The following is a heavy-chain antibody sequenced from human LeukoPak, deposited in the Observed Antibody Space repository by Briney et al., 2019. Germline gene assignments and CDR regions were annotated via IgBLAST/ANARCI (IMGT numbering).Heavy chain of an antibody. Sequence: PSETLSLTCTVSGGSISSSRYYWRWIRQPPGKGLEWIGSIYYSGSPYYNPSLKSRVTMSVGTSKNQFSLKLSSVTDTNTAVYYCARHQLYSSGWYRPANYFDYWGQGTLVTVSS. CDR2: IYYSGSP. CDR1: GGSISSSRYY. D-gene: IGHD6-19*01. J-gene: IGHJ4*02. V-gene: IGHV4-39*01. CDR3: ARHQLYSSGWYRPANYFDY.